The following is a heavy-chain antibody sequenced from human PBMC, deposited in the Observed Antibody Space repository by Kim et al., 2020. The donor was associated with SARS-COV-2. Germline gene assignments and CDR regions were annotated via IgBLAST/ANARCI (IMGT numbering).Heavy chain of an antibody. Sequence: GGSLRLSCAASGFTFSDYYMSWIRQAPGKGLEGVSYISSSSSYTNYADSVNGRVTISIDNAKNSLYLQMNSLRAEDTAVYYCARVGYDYVWGSYRDYYYYYGMDVWGKGTTVTVSS. J-gene: IGHJ6*04. D-gene: IGHD3-16*02. CDR2: ISSSSSYT. CDR3: ARVGYDYVWGSYRDYYYYYGMDV. CDR1: GFTFSDYY. V-gene: IGHV3-11*05.